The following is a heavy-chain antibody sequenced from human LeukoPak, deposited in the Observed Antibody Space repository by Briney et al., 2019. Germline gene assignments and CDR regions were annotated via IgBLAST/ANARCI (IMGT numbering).Heavy chain of an antibody. D-gene: IGHD6-13*01. CDR2: ISGSGGST. V-gene: IGHV3-23*01. Sequence: PGGSLRLSCAASGFTFSSYAMSWVRQAPGKGLEWVSTISGSGGSTYYADSVKGRFTISRDNSKSTLYLQMNCLRAEDTAVYYCAKDRAAPATPYNWFDPWGQGTLVAVSS. J-gene: IGHJ5*02. CDR3: AKDRAAPATPYNWFDP. CDR1: GFTFSSYA.